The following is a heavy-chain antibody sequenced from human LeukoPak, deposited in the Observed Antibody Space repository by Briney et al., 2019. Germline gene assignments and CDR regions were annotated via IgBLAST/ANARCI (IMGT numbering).Heavy chain of an antibody. CDR2: IITIFGTA. CDR1: GGTFSSYA. J-gene: IGHJ4*02. D-gene: IGHD5-18*01. CDR3: AREALITAMVDLGYYFDY. Sequence: ASVNVSCKASGGTFSSYAISWVRQAPGPGLEWMGGIITIFGTANYEQKFQGRVTITADESTSTAYMELSSLRSEDTAVYYCAREALITAMVDLGYYFDYWGEGPLVTVST. V-gene: IGHV1-69*13.